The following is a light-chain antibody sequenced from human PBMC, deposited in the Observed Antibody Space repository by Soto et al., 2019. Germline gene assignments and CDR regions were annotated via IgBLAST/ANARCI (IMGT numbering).Light chain of an antibody. CDR3: QKYNSGPPLT. J-gene: IGKJ4*01. Sequence: DIQMTQSTSSLAASVGDRVSITCRASQDISNYVVWYQQKPGRPPSLLIYSVSILQSGVPSRFSGRGSGTEFTLTINGLQPEDVATYYCQKYNSGPPLTFGGGTKVEIK. CDR2: SVS. V-gene: IGKV1-27*01. CDR1: QDISNY.